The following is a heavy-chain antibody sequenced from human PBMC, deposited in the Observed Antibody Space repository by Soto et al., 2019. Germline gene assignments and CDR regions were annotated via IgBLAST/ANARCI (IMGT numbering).Heavy chain of an antibody. D-gene: IGHD6-13*01. J-gene: IGHJ4*02. V-gene: IGHV3-9*01. Sequence: PGGSLRLSCAASGCTFDEHAMRWIRQAPGKGLEWVSGISWNSGSMGYADSVKGRFTISRDNAKNSLYLQMNRLRAEDTAFYYCAKDSSGFSTWDYFDYWGQGTLVTVSS. CDR2: ISWNSGSM. CDR3: AKDSSGFSTWDYFDY. CDR1: GCTFDEHA.